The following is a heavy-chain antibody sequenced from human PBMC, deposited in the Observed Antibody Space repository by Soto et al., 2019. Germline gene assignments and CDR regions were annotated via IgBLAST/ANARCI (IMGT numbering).Heavy chain of an antibody. V-gene: IGHV3-30*18. CDR1: GFTFSSYG. CDR3: AKLGI. J-gene: IGHJ3*02. Sequence: QVQLVESGGGVVQPGRSLRLSCAASGFTFSSYGMHWVRQAPGKGLEWVAVISYDGSNKYYADSVKGRFTISRDNSKNTLYLQMNSLRAEHTAVYYCAKLGIWGQGTMVTVSS. D-gene: IGHD7-27*01. CDR2: ISYDGSNK.